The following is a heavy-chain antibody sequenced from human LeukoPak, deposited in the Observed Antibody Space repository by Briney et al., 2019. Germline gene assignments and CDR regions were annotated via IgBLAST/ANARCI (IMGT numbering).Heavy chain of an antibody. D-gene: IGHD3-22*01. V-gene: IGHV4-59*08. J-gene: IGHJ4*02. CDR3: ARRVVITNNFDY. CDR1: GGSIYSHY. Sequence: SETLSLTCAVSGGSIYSHYWGWIRQPPGKGLEWIGDIYYKGNTNYNPSLKSRVTISLDTSKNQFSLKLSSVTAADTAVYYCARRVVITNNFDYWGQGTLVTVSS. CDR2: IYYKGNT.